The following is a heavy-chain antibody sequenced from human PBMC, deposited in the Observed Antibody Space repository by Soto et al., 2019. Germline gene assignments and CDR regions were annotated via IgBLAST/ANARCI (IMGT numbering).Heavy chain of an antibody. J-gene: IGHJ5*02. CDR3: AREGLDCTNGVCSPSNWFDP. CDR2: IYYSGST. D-gene: IGHD2-8*01. V-gene: IGHV4-31*03. Sequence: PSETLSLTCTVSGGSISSGGYYWSWIRQHPGKGLEWIGYIYYSGSTYYNPSLKSRVTISVDTSKNQFSLKPSSVTAADTAVYYCAREGLDCTNGVCSPSNWFDPWGQGTLVTVSS. CDR1: GGSISSGGYY.